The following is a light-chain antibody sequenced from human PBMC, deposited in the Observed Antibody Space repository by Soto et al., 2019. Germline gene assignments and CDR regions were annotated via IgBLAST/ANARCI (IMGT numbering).Light chain of an antibody. Sequence: QSALTQPPSVSGSPGQSVTISCTGTSSDVGSYNRVSWYQQPPGTAPKLMIHEVSNRPSGVPDRFSGSKSGNTASLTISGLPAEDEDDYYCSSYTSSSPMVFGGGTKVTVL. CDR2: EVS. J-gene: IGLJ2*01. V-gene: IGLV2-18*02. CDR3: SSYTSSSPMV. CDR1: SSDVGSYNR.